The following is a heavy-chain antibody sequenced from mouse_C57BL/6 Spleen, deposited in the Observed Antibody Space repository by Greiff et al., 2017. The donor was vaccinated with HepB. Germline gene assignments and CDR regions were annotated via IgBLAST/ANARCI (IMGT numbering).Heavy chain of an antibody. V-gene: IGHV1-4*01. CDR1: GYTFTSYT. CDR3: AGSPYYYGGTPHCDY. CDR2: IKPSSGYT. J-gene: IGHJ2*01. D-gene: IGHD1-1*01. Sequence: QVLLQQSGAELARPGASVKMSCKASGYTFTSYTMHWVNQSPGPGLEWIGYIKPSSGYTKYNQKFKTKATLTAAKSSSTAYMQLSSLTSEESAVYYCAGSPYYYGGTPHCDYGGQGTTRTVSS.